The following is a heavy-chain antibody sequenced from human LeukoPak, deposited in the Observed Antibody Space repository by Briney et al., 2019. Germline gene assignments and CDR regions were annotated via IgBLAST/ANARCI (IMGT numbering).Heavy chain of an antibody. CDR2: ISYDGSNK. CDR3: AKGGSSSSYYFDY. J-gene: IGHJ4*02. Sequence: PGRSLRLSCAASGFTFSSYGMRWVRQAPGKGLEWVAVISYDGSNKYYADSVKGRSTISRDNSKNTLYLQMNSLRAEDTAVYYCAKGGSSSSYYFDYWGQGTLVTVSS. V-gene: IGHV3-30*18. CDR1: GFTFSSYG. D-gene: IGHD6-6*01.